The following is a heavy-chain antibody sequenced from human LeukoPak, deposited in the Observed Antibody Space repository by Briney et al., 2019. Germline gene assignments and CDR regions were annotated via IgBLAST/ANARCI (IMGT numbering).Heavy chain of an antibody. CDR1: GFTFSSRDW. V-gene: IGHV3-7*01. CDR2: IKQDGSEK. D-gene: IGHD6-19*01. J-gene: IGHJ4*02. CDR3: ARDPGRSGWDY. Sequence: GGSLRLSCVASGFTFSSRDWMTWVRRAPGKGLEWVANIKQDGSEKYYVDSVKGRFTISRDNAKNSLFLQMNSLRAEDTAVYYCARDPGRSGWDYWGQGALVTVSS.